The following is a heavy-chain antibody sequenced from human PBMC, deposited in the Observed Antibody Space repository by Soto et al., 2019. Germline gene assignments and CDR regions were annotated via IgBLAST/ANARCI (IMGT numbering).Heavy chain of an antibody. D-gene: IGHD3-3*01. CDR1: GGSISSYY. V-gene: IGHV4-4*07. Sequence: PSETLSLTCSVSGGSISSYYWSWIRQPAGKGLEWIGRIYTSGSTNYNPSLKSRVTMSVDTSKNQFSLKLSSVTAADTAVYYCAGTPTIFGVVRAGVLDPWGYGTLVTVSP. J-gene: IGHJ5*02. CDR3: AGTPTIFGVVRAGVLDP. CDR2: IYTSGST.